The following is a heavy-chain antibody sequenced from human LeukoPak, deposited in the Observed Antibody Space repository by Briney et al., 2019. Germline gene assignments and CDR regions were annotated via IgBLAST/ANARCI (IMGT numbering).Heavy chain of an antibody. CDR2: ISSSSSYI. D-gene: IGHD4-23*01. CDR1: GFTFSSYS. CDR3: VGDPDYGGYSRFDY. V-gene: IGHV3-21*01. J-gene: IGHJ4*02. Sequence: GGSLRLSCAASGFTFSSYSMNWVRQAPGKGLEWVSSISSSSSYIYYADSVKGRFTISRDNAKNSLYLQMNSLRGEDTAVYYCVGDPDYGGYSRFDYWGQGTLVTVSS.